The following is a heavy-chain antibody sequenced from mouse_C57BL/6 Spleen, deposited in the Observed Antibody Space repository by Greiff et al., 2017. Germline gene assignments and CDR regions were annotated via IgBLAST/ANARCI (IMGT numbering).Heavy chain of an antibody. V-gene: IGHV1-69*01. Sequence: VQLQQSGAELVMPGASVKLSCKASGYTFTSYWMHWVKQRPGQGLEWIGEIDPSASYTNYNQKFQGKSTLTVDKSSSTAYMQLSSLTSEDSAVYYCARRGAVVAHWYFDVWGTGTTVTVSS. CDR1: GYTFTSYW. J-gene: IGHJ1*03. D-gene: IGHD1-1*01. CDR3: ARRGAVVAHWYFDV. CDR2: IDPSASYT.